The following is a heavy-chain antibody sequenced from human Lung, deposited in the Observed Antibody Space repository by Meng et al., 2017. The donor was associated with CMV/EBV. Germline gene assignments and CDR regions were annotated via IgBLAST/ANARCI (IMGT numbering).Heavy chain of an antibody. CDR1: GFTFGDYA. CDR2: IRSKAYGGTT. Sequence: GESXKISCTASGFTFGDYAMSWVRQDPGKGLEWVGFIRSKAYGGTTEFAASVKGRFTISRDDSKSIAYLQMNSLKTEDTAVYFCTRNRGTSYCDFWVQGTXVTVSS. V-gene: IGHV3-49*04. J-gene: IGHJ4*02. CDR3: TRNRGTSYCDF. D-gene: IGHD3-16*01.